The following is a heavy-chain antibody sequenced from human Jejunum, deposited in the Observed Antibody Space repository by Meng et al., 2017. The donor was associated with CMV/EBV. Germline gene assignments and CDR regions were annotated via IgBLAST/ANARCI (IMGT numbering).Heavy chain of an antibody. Sequence: SGTLSLTFTVYCGSVRDCKWSWSRHTPGKGLEWIGEIIRGGATNYSPSLNSRLTISIATSKNQLSLKVTSVTAADTAIYYCARGVGDYWGQGTLVTVSS. J-gene: IGHJ4*02. CDR2: IIRGGAT. CDR3: ARGVGDY. V-gene: IGHV4-34*01. CDR1: CGSVRDCK. D-gene: IGHD1-26*01.